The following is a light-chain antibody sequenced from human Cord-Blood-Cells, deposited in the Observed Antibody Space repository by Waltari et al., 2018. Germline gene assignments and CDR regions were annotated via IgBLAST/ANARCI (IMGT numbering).Light chain of an antibody. CDR1: RSDVGGFNY. J-gene: IGLJ1*01. V-gene: IGLV2-11*01. Sequence: QSALTQPRSVSGSPGQSVPISCTGTRSDVGGFNYVSWYKPHPGKTPKLRIYDVSKRPSGVPNRFSGSKAGNTASLTISGLQAGDDADYYCCSYAGSYTFVFGTGTKVTVL. CDR3: CSYAGSYTFV. CDR2: DVS.